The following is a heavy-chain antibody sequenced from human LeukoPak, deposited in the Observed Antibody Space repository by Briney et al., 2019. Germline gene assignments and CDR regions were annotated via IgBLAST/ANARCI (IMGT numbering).Heavy chain of an antibody. Sequence: SQTLSLTCAISGDSVSSNSAAWNWIRQSPSRGLEWLGRTYYRSTWLNDYAGSLKSRISINPHTSKNQFSLQLNSVTPEDTTVYYCAREPHGTGLLFDYWGRGTLVTVSS. V-gene: IGHV6-1*01. CDR3: AREPHGTGLLFDY. J-gene: IGHJ4*02. CDR1: GDSVSSNSAA. D-gene: IGHD6-19*01. CDR2: TYYRSTWLN.